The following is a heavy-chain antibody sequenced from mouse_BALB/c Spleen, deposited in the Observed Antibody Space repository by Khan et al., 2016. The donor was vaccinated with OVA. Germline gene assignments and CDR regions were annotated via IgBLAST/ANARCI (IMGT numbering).Heavy chain of an antibody. V-gene: IGHV1-54*01. CDR1: GYAFTNYL. CDR2: INPGSGST. CDR3: ARSARYGNDWFVY. J-gene: IGHJ3*01. D-gene: IGHD2-1*01. Sequence: QVQLKESGAELVRPGTSVKVSYKASGYAFTNYLIEWVKQRPGQGLEWIGVINPGSGSTNYNENFIDKAALTADKSSSTTYMQLSSLTSDDSAVYFCARSARYGNDWFVYWGQGTLVTVSA.